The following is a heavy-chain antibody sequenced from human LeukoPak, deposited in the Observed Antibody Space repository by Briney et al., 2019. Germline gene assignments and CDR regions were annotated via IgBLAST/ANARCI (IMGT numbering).Heavy chain of an antibody. CDR3: ARPYYGSGSYYNELIWFDP. CDR1: GFTFSSYS. J-gene: IGHJ5*02. V-gene: IGHV3-48*01. CDR2: ISSSSSTI. D-gene: IGHD3-10*01. Sequence: GGSLRLSCAASGFTFSSYSMNWVRQAPGKGLEWVSYISSSSSTIYYADSVKGRFTISRDNAKNSLYLQMNSLRAKDTAVYYCARPYYGSGSYYNELIWFDPWGQGTLVTVSS.